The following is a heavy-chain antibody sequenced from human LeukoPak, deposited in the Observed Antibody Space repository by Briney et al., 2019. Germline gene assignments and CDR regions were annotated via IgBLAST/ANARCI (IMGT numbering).Heavy chain of an antibody. D-gene: IGHD6-6*01. CDR2: IYYSGST. Sequence: TSETLSLTCTVSGGSISSYYWSWTRQPPGKGLEWIGYIYYSGSTNYNPSLKSRVTISVDTSKNQFSLKLSSVTAADTAVYYCARLSAARDIDAFDIWGQGTMVTVSS. CDR3: ARLSAARDIDAFDI. V-gene: IGHV4-59*08. J-gene: IGHJ3*02. CDR1: GGSISSYY.